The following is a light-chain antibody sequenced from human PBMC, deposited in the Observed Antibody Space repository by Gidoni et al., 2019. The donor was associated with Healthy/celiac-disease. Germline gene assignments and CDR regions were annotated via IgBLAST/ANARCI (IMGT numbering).Light chain of an antibody. J-gene: IGKJ2*01. CDR2: AAS. CDR3: QQSYSTPRYT. CDR1: QSISSY. V-gene: IGKV1-39*01. Sequence: DIQMTQSPSSLSASVGDRVTITCRASQSISSYLNWYQQKPGKPPKLLIYAASSLQSGVPSRFSGSGSGTDFTLTISSLQPEDFATYYCQQSYSTPRYTFXQXTKLEIK.